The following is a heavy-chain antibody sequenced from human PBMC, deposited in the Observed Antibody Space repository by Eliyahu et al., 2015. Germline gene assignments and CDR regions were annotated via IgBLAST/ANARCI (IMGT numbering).Heavy chain of an antibody. Sequence: EVQLVQSGAEVKKPGESLRISCXGSGYSFTSXXISXXRQMPGKGLEWMGRIDPSDSYTNYSPSFQGHVTISADKSISTAYLQWSSLKASDTAMYYCARLEYPDRIVVVPAVNPHDAFDIWGQGTMVTVSS. CDR3: ARLEYPDRIVVVPAVNPHDAFDI. J-gene: IGHJ3*02. CDR2: IDPSDSYT. V-gene: IGHV5-10-1*03. D-gene: IGHD2-2*01. CDR1: GYSFTSXX.